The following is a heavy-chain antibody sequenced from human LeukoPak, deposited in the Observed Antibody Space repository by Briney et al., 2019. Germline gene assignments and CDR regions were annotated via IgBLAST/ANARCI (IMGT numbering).Heavy chain of an antibody. CDR1: GYTFTSYN. CDR2: VNPSGGGK. CDR3: ARVHYYDSSDAFDI. Sequence: GASVKVSCKASGYTFTSYNMHWVRQAPGQGLEWMGIVNPSGGGKSYTQKFQGRATMTMDTSTSTVYMELSSLRSEDTAVYYCARVHYYDSSDAFDIWGQGTIVTVSS. D-gene: IGHD3-22*01. V-gene: IGHV1-46*01. J-gene: IGHJ3*02.